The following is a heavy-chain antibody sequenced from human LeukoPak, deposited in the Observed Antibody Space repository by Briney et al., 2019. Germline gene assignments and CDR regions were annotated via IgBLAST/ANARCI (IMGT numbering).Heavy chain of an antibody. V-gene: IGHV3-23*01. D-gene: IGHD2-2*01. J-gene: IGHJ5*02. Sequence: PGGSLRLSCAASGFTFSNYAMSWVRQAPGKGLEWVSAISGSGGSTYYADSVKGRFTISRDNAKNTLYLQMNSLRAEDTAIYYCARGPISSNPGTWGQGTLVTVSS. CDR1: GFTFSNYA. CDR2: ISGSGGST. CDR3: ARGPISSNPGT.